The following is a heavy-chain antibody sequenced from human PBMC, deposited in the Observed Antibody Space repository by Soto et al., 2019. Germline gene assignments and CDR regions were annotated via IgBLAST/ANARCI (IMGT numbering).Heavy chain of an antibody. CDR1: GGTFSSYA. CDR3: AREGITIVVVVRPHYYYGMDV. J-gene: IGHJ6*02. V-gene: IGHV1-69*06. CDR2: IIPIFGTA. Sequence: HVQLVQSGAEVKKPGSSVKVSCKASGGTFSSYAISWVRQAPGQGLEWMGGIIPIFGTANYAQKFQGRVTIPADKTTSTAYLQLSSLRSEDTAVYYCAREGITIVVVVRPHYYYGMDVCGQGTTVTVSS. D-gene: IGHD3-3*01.